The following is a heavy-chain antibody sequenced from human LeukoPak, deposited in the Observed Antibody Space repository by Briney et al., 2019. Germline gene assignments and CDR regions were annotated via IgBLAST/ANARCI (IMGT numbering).Heavy chain of an antibody. J-gene: IGHJ4*02. D-gene: IGHD5-24*01. CDR1: GFTFSGYA. CDR2: VSTTGSDT. Sequence: GGSLRLSCAASGFTFSGYAMNWVRQAPGKGLEWVSSVSTTGSDTYYADSVKGRFTISRDSCENSVYLQMNSLRPEDTAIYYCARGRDGYPYNFWGQGTLVTVSS. V-gene: IGHV3-21*01. CDR3: ARGRDGYPYNF.